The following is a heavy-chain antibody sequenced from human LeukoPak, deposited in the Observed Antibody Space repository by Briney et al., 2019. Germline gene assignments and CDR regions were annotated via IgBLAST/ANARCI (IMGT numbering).Heavy chain of an antibody. Sequence: SETLSLTCTVSGGSISSYYWSWIRQPPGKGLEWIGYIYYSGSTNYNPSLKSRVTISVDTSKNQFSLKLSSVTAADTAVYYCARTMVRGVRGGFDPWGQGTLVTVSS. D-gene: IGHD3-10*01. CDR1: GGSISSYY. J-gene: IGHJ5*02. CDR3: ARTMVRGVRGGFDP. V-gene: IGHV4-59*01. CDR2: IYYSGST.